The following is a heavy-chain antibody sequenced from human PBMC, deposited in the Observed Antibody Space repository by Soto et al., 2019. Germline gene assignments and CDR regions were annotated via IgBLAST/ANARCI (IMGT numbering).Heavy chain of an antibody. D-gene: IGHD6-13*01. V-gene: IGHV1-69*01. CDR3: ARYPIAAAGTLDY. J-gene: IGHJ4*02. Sequence: QVQLVQSGAEVKKPGSSVKVSCKASGGTFSSYAISWVRQAPGQGLEWMGEIIPIFATAKYAQKFQGRVTVTADESTSTAYMELSSLRSEDTAVYYCARYPIAAAGTLDYWGQGTLVTVSS. CDR1: GGTFSSYA. CDR2: IIPIFATA.